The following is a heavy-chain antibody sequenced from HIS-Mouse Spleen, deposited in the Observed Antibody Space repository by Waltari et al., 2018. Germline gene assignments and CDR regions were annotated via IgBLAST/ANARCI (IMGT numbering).Heavy chain of an antibody. CDR3: AREIYSGSYFAFDI. CDR2: INPNSGGT. D-gene: IGHD1-26*01. CDR1: GYTSTGYY. Sequence: QVQLVQSGAEVTKPVASVKVSSKAAGYTSTGYYIPSVRQAPGQGLEWMGWINPNSGGTNYAQKFQGRVTMTRDTSISTAYMELSRLRSDDTAVYYCAREIYSGSYFAFDIWGQGTMVTVSS. V-gene: IGHV1-2*02. J-gene: IGHJ3*02.